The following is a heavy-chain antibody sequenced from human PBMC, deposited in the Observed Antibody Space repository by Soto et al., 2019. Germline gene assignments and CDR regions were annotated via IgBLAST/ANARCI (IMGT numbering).Heavy chain of an antibody. Sequence: SVKVSCKASGGTFSSYAISWVRQAPGQGLEWMGGIIPIFGTANYAQKFQGRVTITADESTSTAYMELSSLRSEDTAVYYCAREIVVVPYFDYWGQGTLVTVSS. V-gene: IGHV1-69*13. CDR1: GGTFSSYA. CDR3: AREIVVVPYFDY. D-gene: IGHD3-22*01. CDR2: IIPIFGTA. J-gene: IGHJ4*02.